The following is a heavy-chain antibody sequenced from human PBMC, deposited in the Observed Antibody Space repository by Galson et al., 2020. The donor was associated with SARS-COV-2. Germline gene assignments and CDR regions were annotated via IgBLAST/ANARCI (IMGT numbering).Heavy chain of an antibody. J-gene: IGHJ4*02. D-gene: IGHD6-13*01. CDR3: VRRQQADY. Sequence: QLGESLKISCAAAGFSLRTYWMTWVRQAPGNGLEWVANIKQDGSYKNYVDSVKGRFTISRDNAKNSLFLQMNSLRVEDTAVYYCVRRQQADYWGQGTQVTVSS. V-gene: IGHV3-7*04. CDR1: GFSLRTYW. CDR2: IKQDGSYK.